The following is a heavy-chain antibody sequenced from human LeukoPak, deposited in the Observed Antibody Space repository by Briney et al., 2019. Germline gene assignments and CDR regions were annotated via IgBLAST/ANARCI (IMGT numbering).Heavy chain of an antibody. D-gene: IGHD5-12*01. CDR3: ARDRRGYSAYDGEGFDY. J-gene: IGHJ4*02. V-gene: IGHV1-18*04. CDR1: GFTFKNYG. CDR2: ISADNGNT. Sequence: HETSVKASCKASGFTFKNYGFSWVRQAPGQGLQWMGWISADNGNTKYAQNLQGRVIMTTDRSTGTAYVELTSLRSDDTAVYYCARDRRGYSAYDGEGFDYWGQGTLVTVSS.